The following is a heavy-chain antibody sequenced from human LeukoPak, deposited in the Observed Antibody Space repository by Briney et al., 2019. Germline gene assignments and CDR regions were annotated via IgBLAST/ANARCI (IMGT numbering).Heavy chain of an antibody. J-gene: IGHJ5*02. D-gene: IGHD2-2*02. Sequence: SETLSLTCAVYGGSLSGYYWSWIRQPPGKGLEWIGEINHSGSTNYNPSLKSRVTISVDTSKNQFSLKLSSVTAADTAVYYCARQDTEDSFDPWGQGTLVTVSS. CDR1: GGSLSGYY. CDR2: INHSGST. CDR3: ARQDTEDSFDP. V-gene: IGHV4-34*01.